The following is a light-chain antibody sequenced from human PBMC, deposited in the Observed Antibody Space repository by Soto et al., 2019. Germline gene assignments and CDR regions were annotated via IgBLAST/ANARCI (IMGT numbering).Light chain of an antibody. J-gene: IGLJ2*01. Sequence: QSALTQPPSASGSPGQSVSISCTGTSSDVGGYNYVSWYQQHPGKAPKLMIYEVNKRPSGVPDRFSGSKSGNTASLTVSGLQAEDEGDYYCSSYAGSDTVVFGGGTKVTVL. V-gene: IGLV2-8*01. CDR2: EVN. CDR3: SSYAGSDTVV. CDR1: SSDVGGYNY.